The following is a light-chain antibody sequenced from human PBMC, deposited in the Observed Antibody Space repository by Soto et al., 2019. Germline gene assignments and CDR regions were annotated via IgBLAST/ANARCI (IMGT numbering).Light chain of an antibody. J-gene: IGKJ1*01. CDR3: QQYGNSRT. V-gene: IGKV3-20*01. CDR2: GAS. Sequence: EIALTQSPGTLSLSAGERATLSCRASQSLSSSYLAWYQQKPGQAPRLLIYGASSRATGIPDRFSGSGSGTDFTLTISRLEPEDFAVYYCQQYGNSRTFGQGTKVDIK. CDR1: QSLSSSY.